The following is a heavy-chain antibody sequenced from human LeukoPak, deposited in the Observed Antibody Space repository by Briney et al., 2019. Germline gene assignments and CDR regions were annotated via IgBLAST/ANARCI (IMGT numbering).Heavy chain of an antibody. V-gene: IGHV3-23*01. Sequence: EGSLRLSCAASGLTFSNYGMSWVRQAPGKGLEWVSSISASGATMYNANSVKGRFTISRDNSRNTLYLQMNSLSADDTAIYYCAKYGAYDPYFDNWGQGTLVTVSS. J-gene: IGHJ4*02. CDR2: ISASGATM. D-gene: IGHD4-17*01. CDR3: AKYGAYDPYFDN. CDR1: GLTFSNYG.